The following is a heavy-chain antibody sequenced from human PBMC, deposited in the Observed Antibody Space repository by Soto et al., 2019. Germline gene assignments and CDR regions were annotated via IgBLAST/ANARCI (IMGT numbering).Heavy chain of an antibody. CDR3: AREEAYSSGWYRPGYFQH. Sequence: QVQLVQSGAEVKKPGASVKVSCKASGYTFTSYYMHWVRQAPGPGLEWMGIINPSGGSTSYAQKFQGRVTMTRDTSTSTVYMELSSLRSEDTAVYYCAREEAYSSGWYRPGYFQHLGQGTLVTVSS. J-gene: IGHJ1*01. V-gene: IGHV1-46*01. CDR1: GYTFTSYY. CDR2: INPSGGST. D-gene: IGHD6-19*01.